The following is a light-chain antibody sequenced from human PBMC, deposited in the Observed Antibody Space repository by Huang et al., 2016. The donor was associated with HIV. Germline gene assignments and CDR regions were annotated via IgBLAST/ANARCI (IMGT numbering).Light chain of an antibody. CDR3: LQHDNIPYT. CDR2: EAT. J-gene: IGKJ2*01. CDR1: QDIEDD. Sequence: ETTLTQSPAFMSATPGDTVSISCKSSQDIEDDLDWYRQKPGKAIIFIIQEATTLVPGISPRFSGSGYGTDFTLTINNIESDDAAYYFCLQHDNIPYTFGQGTKLEI. V-gene: IGKV5-2*01.